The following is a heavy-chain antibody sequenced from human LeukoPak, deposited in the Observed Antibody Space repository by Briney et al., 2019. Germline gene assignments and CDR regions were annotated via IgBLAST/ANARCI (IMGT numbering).Heavy chain of an antibody. J-gene: IGHJ4*02. V-gene: IGHV1-69*05. CDR1: GGTFGSYA. Sequence: SVKVSCKASGGTFGSYAISWVRQAPGQGLEWMGRIIPIFGTANYAQKFQGRVTITTDESTSTAYMELSSLRSEDTAVYHCARGRWELLSLGYWGQGTLVTVSS. CDR3: ARGRWELLSLGY. D-gene: IGHD1-26*01. CDR2: IIPIFGTA.